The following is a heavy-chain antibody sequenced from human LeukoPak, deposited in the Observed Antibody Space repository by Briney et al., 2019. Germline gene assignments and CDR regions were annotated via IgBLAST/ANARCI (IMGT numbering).Heavy chain of an antibody. D-gene: IGHD4-11*01. J-gene: IGHJ6*02. V-gene: IGHV3-30-3*01. CDR2: ISYGGSNK. Sequence: GGSLRLSCAASGFIFSSYAMHWVRQAPGKGLEWVALISYGGSNKYYADSVEGRFTISRDSSKNTLYLQMNSLTAEDTAVYYCVREKGSNDYYAMDVWGQGTTVTVS. CDR3: VREKGSNDYYAMDV. CDR1: GFIFSSYA.